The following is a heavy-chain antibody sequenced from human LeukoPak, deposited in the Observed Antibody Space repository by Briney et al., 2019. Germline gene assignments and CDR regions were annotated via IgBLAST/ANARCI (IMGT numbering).Heavy chain of an antibody. CDR1: GFTFSSSG. CDR3: IKDWPYGFDY. D-gene: IGHD3-10*01. CDR2: IQYDGTKK. V-gene: IGHV3-30*02. Sequence: GGSLRLSCAASGFTFSSSGMDWVRQAPGKGLEWVSFIQYDGTKKYYADSVKGRFTISRDNSKNTLYLQMNSLGPEDTAVYYCIKDWPYGFDYWGQGTLVTVSS. J-gene: IGHJ4*02.